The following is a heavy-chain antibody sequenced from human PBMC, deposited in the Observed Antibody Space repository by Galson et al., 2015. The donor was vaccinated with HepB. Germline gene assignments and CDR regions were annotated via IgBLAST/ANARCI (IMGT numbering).Heavy chain of an antibody. CDR3: ATVVTATHYYYYGMDV. CDR1: GFTFSTYG. V-gene: IGHV3-30*03. Sequence: SLRLSCAASGFTFSTYGMHWVRQAPGKGLEWVAVISYDGSDKYFADSVKGRFTISRDNSKNTLYLQANSLRAEDTAVYYCATVVTATHYYYYGMDVWGQGTTVTVSS. CDR2: ISYDGSDK. D-gene: IGHD2-21*02. J-gene: IGHJ6*02.